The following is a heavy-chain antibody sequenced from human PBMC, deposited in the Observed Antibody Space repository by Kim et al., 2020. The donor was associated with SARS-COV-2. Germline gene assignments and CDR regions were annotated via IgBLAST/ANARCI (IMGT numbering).Heavy chain of an antibody. J-gene: IGHJ4*02. Sequence: GGSLRLSCAASGFTFSSYGMHWVRQAPGKGLEWVAVISYDGSNKYYADSVKGRFTISRDNSKNTLYLQMNSLRAEDTAVYYCAREGYYDSSGYSDYWGQG. CDR1: GFTFSSYG. CDR2: ISYDGSNK. CDR3: AREGYYDSSGYSDY. D-gene: IGHD3-22*01. V-gene: IGHV3-33*05.